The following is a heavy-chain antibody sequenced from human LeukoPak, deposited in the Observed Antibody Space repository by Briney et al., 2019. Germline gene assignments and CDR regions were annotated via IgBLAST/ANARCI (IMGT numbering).Heavy chain of an antibody. V-gene: IGHV3-9*01. CDR1: GFTFDDYA. D-gene: IGHD3-3*01. CDR2: ISWNSGSI. CDR3: AKTHVDFLGVDLFDY. J-gene: IGHJ4*02. Sequence: GRSLTLSCAASGFTFDDYAMHWVRQAPGKGLEWVSGISWNSGSIGYADSVKGRFTISRDNAKNSLYLQMNSLRAEDTALYYCAKTHVDFLGVDLFDYWGQGTLVTVSS.